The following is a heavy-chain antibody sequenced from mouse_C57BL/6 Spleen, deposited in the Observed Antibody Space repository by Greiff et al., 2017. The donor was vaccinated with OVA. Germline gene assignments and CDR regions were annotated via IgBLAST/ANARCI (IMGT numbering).Heavy chain of an antibody. CDR1: GYTFTSYW. Sequence: EVQVVESGTVLARPGASVKMSCKTSGYTFTSYWMHWVKQRPGQGLEWIGAIYPGNSDTSYNQKFKGKAKLTAVTSASTAYMELSSLTNEDSAVYYCNYGSSYRDAMDYWGQGTSVTVSS. D-gene: IGHD1-1*01. V-gene: IGHV1-5*01. CDR3: NYGSSYRDAMDY. J-gene: IGHJ4*01. CDR2: IYPGNSDT.